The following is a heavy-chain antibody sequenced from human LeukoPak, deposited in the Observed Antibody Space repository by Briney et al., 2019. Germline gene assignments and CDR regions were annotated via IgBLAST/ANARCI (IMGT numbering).Heavy chain of an antibody. CDR3: ARVRADYDFWSGYYGDY. D-gene: IGHD3-3*01. CDR2: TNSDGSTT. Sequence: PGGSLRLSCAASGFTFSSFWMHWVRHAPGKGLVWVSHTNSDGSTTYYADSVKGRFTISRDNAKNSLYLQMNSLRAEDTAVYYCARVRADYDFWSGYYGDYWGQGTLVIASS. CDR1: GFTFSSFW. J-gene: IGHJ4*02. V-gene: IGHV3-74*01.